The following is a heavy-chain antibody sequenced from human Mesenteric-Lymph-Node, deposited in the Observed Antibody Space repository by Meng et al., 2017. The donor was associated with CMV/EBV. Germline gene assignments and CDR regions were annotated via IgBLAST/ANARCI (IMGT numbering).Heavy chain of an antibody. D-gene: IGHD3-9*01. J-gene: IGHJ6*02. CDR3: ARGGPSGYDFYDYYGLDV. V-gene: IGHV3-48*04. CDR1: GLTFSSYS. Sequence: GGSLRLSCAASGLTFSSYSMNWVRQAPGKGLEWVSGVSWSSGSIGYADSVKGRFTISRDNAQNSLYLQMNSLRAEDTAVYYCARGGPSGYDFYDYYGLDVWGQGTTVTVSS. CDR2: VSWSSGSI.